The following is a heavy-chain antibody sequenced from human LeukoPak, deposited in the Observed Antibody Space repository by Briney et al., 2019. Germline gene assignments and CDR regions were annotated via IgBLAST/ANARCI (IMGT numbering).Heavy chain of an antibody. J-gene: IGHJ4*02. V-gene: IGHV1-2*04. CDR1: GYTFTGYY. CDR2: INPNSGGT. CDR3: ARGPELLRYFDWLLWTLDY. D-gene: IGHD3-9*01. Sequence: ASVKVSCKASGYTFTGYYMHWARQAPGQGLEWMGWINPNSGGTNYAQKFQGWVTMTRDTSISTAYMELSRLRSDDTAVYYCARGPELLRYFDWLLWTLDYWGQGTLVTVSS.